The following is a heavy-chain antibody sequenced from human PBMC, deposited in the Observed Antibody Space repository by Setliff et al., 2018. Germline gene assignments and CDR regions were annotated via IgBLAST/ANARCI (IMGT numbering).Heavy chain of an antibody. CDR1: GGSISSSSYY. J-gene: IGHJ3*02. CDR3: ARIGRRITIFGVVNDAFDI. CDR2: INHSGST. D-gene: IGHD3-3*01. V-gene: IGHV4-39*07. Sequence: SETLSLTCTVSGGSISSSSYYWSWIRQPPGKGLEWIGEINHSGSTNYNPSLKSRVTISVDTSKNQFSLKLSSVTAADTAVYYCARIGRRITIFGVVNDAFDIWGQGTMVTVSS.